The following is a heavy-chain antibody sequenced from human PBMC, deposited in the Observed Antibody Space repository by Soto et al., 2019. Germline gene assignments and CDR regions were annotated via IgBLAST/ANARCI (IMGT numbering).Heavy chain of an antibody. CDR1: GGAINSTVYY. Sequence: SETLSLTCTVSGGAINSTVYYWGWIRQPPGKGLEWIGSSNYGGPTYYSPSLQSRVTISLDTAKNHFSLNLRSVTAADTAVYYCAILGAYSTSVYYYYGMDVWGQGTTVTVSS. V-gene: IGHV4-39*01. J-gene: IGHJ6*02. CDR2: SNYGGPT. CDR3: AILGAYSTSVYYYYGMDV. D-gene: IGHD6-13*01.